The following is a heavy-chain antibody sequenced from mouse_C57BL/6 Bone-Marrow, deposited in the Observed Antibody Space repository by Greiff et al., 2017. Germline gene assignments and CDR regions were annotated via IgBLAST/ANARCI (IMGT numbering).Heavy chain of an antibody. Sequence: QVQLQQSGAELARPGASVKLSCKASGYTFTRYGISWVKQRTGQGLEWIGEIYPRSGYTYYNQKFKGKATLTADKSSRTAYMELRSLTSEDSAVYFCARYSNYVNYAMDYWGQGTSVTGSS. CDR1: GYTFTRYG. CDR3: ARYSNYVNYAMDY. J-gene: IGHJ4*01. CDR2: IYPRSGYT. V-gene: IGHV1-81*01. D-gene: IGHD2-5*01.